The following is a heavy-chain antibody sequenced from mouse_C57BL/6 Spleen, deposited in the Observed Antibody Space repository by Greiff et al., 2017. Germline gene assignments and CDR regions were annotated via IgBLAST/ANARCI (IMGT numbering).Heavy chain of an antibody. CDR3: ASSNYNYAMDY. CDR1: GYSITSGYY. D-gene: IGHD2-5*01. CDR2: ISYDGSN. J-gene: IGHJ4*01. V-gene: IGHV3-6*01. Sequence: EVKLVESGPGLVKPSQSLSLTCSVTGYSITSGYYWNWIRQFPGNKLEWMGYISYDGSNNYNPSLKNRISITRDTSKNQFFLKLNSVTTEDTATYYCASSNYNYAMDYWGQGTSVTVSS.